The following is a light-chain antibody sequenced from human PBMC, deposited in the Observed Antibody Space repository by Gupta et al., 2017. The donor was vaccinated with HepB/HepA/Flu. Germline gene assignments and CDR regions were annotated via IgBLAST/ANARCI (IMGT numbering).Light chain of an antibody. V-gene: IGLV2-14*03. CDR3: SSGTYTTTLVV. CDR1: SNDFGDFNY. Sequence: SALPPPASVSGSPGPSITLSFTATSNDFGDFNYVSWYQQHPGKAPKLVISDVSNRPSGVSNRFSGSKSGNTASLTIAGLQAEDEADYYCSSGTYTTTLVVFGGGTRLTVL. J-gene: IGLJ2*01. CDR2: DVS.